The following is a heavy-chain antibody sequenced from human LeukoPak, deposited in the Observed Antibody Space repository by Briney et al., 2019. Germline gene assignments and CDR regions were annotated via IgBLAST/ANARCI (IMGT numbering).Heavy chain of an antibody. CDR3: ARDDQRITMIVALDY. V-gene: IGHV1-2*02. Sequence: GSVKVSCKASGYTFTGYYMHWVRPAPGRGLEWMGWINPNSGGTNYAQKFQGRVTMTRDTSISTAYMELSRLRSDDTAVYYCARDDQRITMIVALDYWGQGTLVSASS. J-gene: IGHJ4*02. CDR1: GYTFTGYY. D-gene: IGHD3-22*01. CDR2: INPNSGGT.